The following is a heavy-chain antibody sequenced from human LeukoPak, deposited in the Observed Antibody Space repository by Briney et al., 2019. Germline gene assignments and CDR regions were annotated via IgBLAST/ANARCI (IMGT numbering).Heavy chain of an antibody. J-gene: IGHJ4*02. CDR3: ARSGCSSTSCYQADY. D-gene: IGHD2-2*01. CDR2: IYTSGNT. Sequence: SETLSLTCTVSGGSISSGSYYWNWIRQPAGKGLEWIGRIYTSGNTNYNPSLKSRVTISVDTSKNQFSLKLSSVTAADTAVYYCARSGCSSTSCYQADYWGQGTLVTVSS. V-gene: IGHV4-61*02. CDR1: GGSISSGSYY.